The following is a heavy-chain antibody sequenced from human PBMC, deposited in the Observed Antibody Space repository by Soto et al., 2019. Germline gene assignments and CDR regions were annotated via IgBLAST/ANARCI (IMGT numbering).Heavy chain of an antibody. Sequence: VQLMESGGGVVQPGGSLRLSCAASGFTFRSYAIHWVRQAPGKGLEWVAIISYDGSTKFYTDSVKGRFTISRDNSNNTLYLQMNRLRSEDTAIYYCARDGRTGTTLPHGGLDQWAQGTLVTVSS. CDR1: GFTFRSYA. CDR3: ARDGRTGTTLPHGGLDQ. CDR2: ISYDGSTK. V-gene: IGHV3-30-3*01. D-gene: IGHD3-10*01. J-gene: IGHJ4*02.